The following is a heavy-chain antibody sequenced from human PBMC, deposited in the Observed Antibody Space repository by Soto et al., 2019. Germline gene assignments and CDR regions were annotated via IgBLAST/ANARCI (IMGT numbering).Heavy chain of an antibody. CDR1: GFTFSSYE. J-gene: IGHJ6*02. D-gene: IGHD6-13*01. CDR3: SRDSSSWYYRESDYCMDV. V-gene: IGHV3-48*03. CDR2: ISSSGSTI. Sequence: PGGSLRLSCAASGFTFSSYEMNWVRQAPGKGLEWVSYISSSGSTIYYADSVKGRFTISRDNAKNSLYLQMNSLRAEDTAVYYCSRDSSSWYYRESDYCMDVWGQGTTVTVSS.